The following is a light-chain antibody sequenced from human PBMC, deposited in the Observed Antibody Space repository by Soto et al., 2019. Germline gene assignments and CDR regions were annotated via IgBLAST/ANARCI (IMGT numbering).Light chain of an antibody. CDR1: QGISSY. J-gene: IGKJ4*01. V-gene: IGKV1-9*01. CDR3: QQLNSYPFT. CDR2: AAS. Sequence: DIQLTQSPSFLSASVGDRVTITCRASQGISSYLAWYHQKPGKAPKLLISAASTLQSGVPPRFSGSGSGTEFNLTISSLQPEDFATYECQQLNSYPFTFGGGTKVDIK.